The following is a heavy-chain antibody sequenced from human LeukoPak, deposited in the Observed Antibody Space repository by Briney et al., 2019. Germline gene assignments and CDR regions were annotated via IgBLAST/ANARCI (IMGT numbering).Heavy chain of an antibody. J-gene: IGHJ4*02. D-gene: IGHD3-10*01. CDR2: ISSDGDTT. Sequence: GSLRLSCVASGFTFSDYWIHWVRQAPGKGLVWVSRISSDGDTTNYADSVKGRFTISRDNAKNTLCLQMNSLRVEDTAVYYCARDRGPRTGFMVREAYDYWGQGTLVTVSS. V-gene: IGHV3-74*01. CDR3: ARDRGPRTGFMVREAYDY. CDR1: GFTFSDYW.